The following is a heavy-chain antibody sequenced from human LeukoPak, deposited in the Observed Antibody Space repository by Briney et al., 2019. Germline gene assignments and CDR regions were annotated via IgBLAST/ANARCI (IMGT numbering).Heavy chain of an antibody. Sequence: PSETLSLTCAVYGGSFSGYYWSWIRQPPGKGLEWIGEINHSGSTNYNPSLKSRVTISVDTSENQFSLKLSSVTAADTAVYYCARGFTIRSSVFDYWGQGTLLTVSS. CDR2: INHSGST. CDR3: ARGFTIRSSVFDY. D-gene: IGHD3-10*01. V-gene: IGHV4-34*01. CDR1: GGSFSGYY. J-gene: IGHJ4*02.